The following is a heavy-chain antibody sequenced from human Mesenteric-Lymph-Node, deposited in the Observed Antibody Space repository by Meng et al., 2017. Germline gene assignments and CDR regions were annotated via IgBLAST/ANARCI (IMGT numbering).Heavy chain of an antibody. CDR2: IYYSGST. J-gene: IGHJ6*02. V-gene: IGHV4-59*02. CDR1: GFTVCCNY. Sequence: ESLKISCAASGFTVCCNYMSWVRQAPGKGLEWIGYIYYSGSTNYNPSLKSRVTISVDTSKNQFSLKLSSVTAADTAVYYCAREVPIAAAGYYYYGMDVWGQGTMVTVSS. CDR3: AREVPIAAAGYYYYGMDV. D-gene: IGHD6-13*01.